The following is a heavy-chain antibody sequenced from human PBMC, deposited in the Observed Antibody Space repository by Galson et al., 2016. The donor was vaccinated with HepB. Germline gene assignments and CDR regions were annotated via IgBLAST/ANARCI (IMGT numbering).Heavy chain of an antibody. CDR1: GFTFSNYW. V-gene: IGHV3-7*01. D-gene: IGHD6-19*01. CDR3: ARDGSGWLFDS. J-gene: IGHJ4*02. Sequence: SLRLSCAASGFTFSNYWMSWVRQPPGKGLEWVGNIKRDGSEKKYVDSVKGRFTISRDNAKNSLYLQMKSLRAEDTAVYYCARDGSGWLFDSWGQGTLVTVSS. CDR2: IKRDGSEK.